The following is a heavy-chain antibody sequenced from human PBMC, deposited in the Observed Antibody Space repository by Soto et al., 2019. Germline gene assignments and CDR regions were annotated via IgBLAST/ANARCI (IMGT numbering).Heavy chain of an antibody. CDR1: GFKFSNFV. J-gene: IGHJ6*02. Sequence: GGSLRRSCAASGFKFSNFVMSWVRRCPGKVLELFSVISANGGSPYYSGSVQGRFTISRDNSDNTVLLQMNSLRADDTAIYYCAKGYRRYFNYYHALDVWGQGTAVTVSS. CDR3: AKGYRRYFNYYHALDV. V-gene: IGHV3-23*01. D-gene: IGHD6-13*01. CDR2: ISANGGSP.